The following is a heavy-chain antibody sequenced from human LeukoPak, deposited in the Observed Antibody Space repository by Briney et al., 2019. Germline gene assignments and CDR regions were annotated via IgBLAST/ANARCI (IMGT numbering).Heavy chain of an antibody. CDR2: ISGSGGST. CDR3: AELGYCSSTSCYSLGLDY. J-gene: IGHJ4*02. D-gene: IGHD2-2*02. CDR1: GFTFSSYA. Sequence: GGSLRLSCAASGFTFSSYALSWVRQAPGTGLEWVSAISGSGGSTYYADSVKGRFTISRDNSKNTLYLQMNSLRAEDTAVYYCAELGYCSSTSCYSLGLDYWGQGTLVTVSS. V-gene: IGHV3-23*01.